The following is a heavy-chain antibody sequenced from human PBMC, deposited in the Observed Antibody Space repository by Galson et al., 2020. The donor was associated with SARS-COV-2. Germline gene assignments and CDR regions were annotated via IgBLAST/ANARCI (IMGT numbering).Heavy chain of an antibody. J-gene: IGHJ4*02. CDR2: ISGSGGST. V-gene: IGHV3-23*01. CDR3: AKDDPNYYGTGSFYTGFDS. CDR1: GFSFSSYA. Sequence: GGSLRLSCAASGFSFSSYAMNWVRQDPGKGLEWVSSISGSGGSTYYADSVKGRFTISRDNSKNTLYLQMNSLRAEDTAVYFCAKDDPNYYGTGSFYTGFDSWGQGTLVTVSS. D-gene: IGHD3-10*01.